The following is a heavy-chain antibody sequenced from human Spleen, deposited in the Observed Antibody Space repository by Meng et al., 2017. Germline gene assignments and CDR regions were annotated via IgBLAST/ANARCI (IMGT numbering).Heavy chain of an antibody. J-gene: IGHJ3*02. V-gene: IGHV3-74*01. D-gene: IGHD6-19*01. CDR2: ITSDESTT. CDR3: ARDWADSYSSGWYNAFDI. Sequence: GGSLRLSCAASGFTFSRYWMHWVRQAPGKGLVWVSRITSDESTTSYADSVKGRFTVSRDNAKNTLYLQMNSLRAEDTAVYYCARDWADSYSSGWYNAFDIWGQGTMVTVSS. CDR1: GFTFSRYW.